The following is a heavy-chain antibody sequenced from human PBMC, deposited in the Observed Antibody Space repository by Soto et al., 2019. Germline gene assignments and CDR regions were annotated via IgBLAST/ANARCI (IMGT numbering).Heavy chain of an antibody. Sequence: PSETLSLTCTVSGGSISSSSYYWGWIRQPPGKGLEWIGSIYYSGSTYYNPSLKSRVTISVDTSKNQFSLKLSSVTAADTAVYYCAGRIAARLNWFDPWGQGTLVSV. CDR1: GGSISSSSYY. CDR2: IYYSGST. V-gene: IGHV4-39*01. J-gene: IGHJ5*02. CDR3: AGRIAARLNWFDP. D-gene: IGHD6-6*01.